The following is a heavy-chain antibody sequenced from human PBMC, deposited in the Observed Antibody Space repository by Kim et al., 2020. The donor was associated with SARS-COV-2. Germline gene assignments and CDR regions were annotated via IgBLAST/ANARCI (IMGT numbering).Heavy chain of an antibody. Sequence: SETLSLTCTVSGGSISSYYWSWIRQPPGKGLEWIGYIFYSGSTNYNPSLQSRVTISVDASKNQFSLKLSSVTAADTAVYYCARGGRSSSLQSLDYWGQGTLVTVSS. CDR2: IFYSGST. CDR3: ARGGRSSSLQSLDY. CDR1: GGSISSYY. V-gene: IGHV4-59*13. D-gene: IGHD6-6*01. J-gene: IGHJ4*02.